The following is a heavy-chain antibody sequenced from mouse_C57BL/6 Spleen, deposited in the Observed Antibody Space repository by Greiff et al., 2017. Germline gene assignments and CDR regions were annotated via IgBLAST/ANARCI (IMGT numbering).Heavy chain of an antibody. CDR3: ARQGGYYYGSSYHYAMDY. Sequence: EVKLMESGGGLVQPGGSLKLSCAASGFTFSDYGMAWVRQAPRKGPGWVAFIINLAYSIYYADTVTGRFTISRENAKNTLYLEMSSLRSEDTAMYYCARQGGYYYGSSYHYAMDYWGQGTSVTVSS. V-gene: IGHV5-15*01. CDR1: GFTFSDYG. CDR2: IINLAYSI. J-gene: IGHJ4*01. D-gene: IGHD1-1*01.